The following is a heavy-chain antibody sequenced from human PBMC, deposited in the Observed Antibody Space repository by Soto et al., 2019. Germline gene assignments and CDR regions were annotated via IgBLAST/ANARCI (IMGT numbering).Heavy chain of an antibody. Sequence: SETLSLTCTVSGGSVSSGSYYWSWIRQPPGKGLEWIGHIYYSGSTNYNPSLKSRVTISVDTSKNQFSLKLSSVTAADTAVYYCARCRLYDSSGYCSYWGQGTLVTVSS. J-gene: IGHJ4*02. CDR2: IYYSGST. CDR3: ARCRLYDSSGYCSY. V-gene: IGHV4-61*01. CDR1: GGSVSSGSYY. D-gene: IGHD3-22*01.